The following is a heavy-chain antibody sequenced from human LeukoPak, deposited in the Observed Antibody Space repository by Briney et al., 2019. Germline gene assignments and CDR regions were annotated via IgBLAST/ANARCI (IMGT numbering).Heavy chain of an antibody. V-gene: IGHV1-8*03. CDR3: ARGGGIVVVIHYFDY. D-gene: IGHD3-22*01. Sequence: ASVKVSCKASGGTFSSYDINWVRQATGQGLEWMGWMNPNSGNTGYAQKFQGRVTITRNTSISTAYMELSSVTAADTAVYYCARGGGIVVVIHYFDYWGQGTLVTVSS. CDR1: GGTFSSYD. CDR2: MNPNSGNT. J-gene: IGHJ4*02.